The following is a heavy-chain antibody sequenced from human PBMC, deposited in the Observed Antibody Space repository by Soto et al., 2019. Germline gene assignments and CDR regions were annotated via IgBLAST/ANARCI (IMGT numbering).Heavy chain of an antibody. D-gene: IGHD1-1*01. J-gene: IGHJ3*01. Sequence: DVQLVESGGGLIQPGESLRLSCAASGFTISGKKYVAGARQAPGKGLEWVSALYDLDGSFYAASVKGRFTTSSDSSKTTVYLRMNDLRPDDTAVYYCATWHEREHAYDVWGQGTTVTVSS. CDR3: ATWHEREHAYDV. V-gene: IGHV3-53*01. CDR1: GFTISGKKY. CDR2: LYDLDGS.